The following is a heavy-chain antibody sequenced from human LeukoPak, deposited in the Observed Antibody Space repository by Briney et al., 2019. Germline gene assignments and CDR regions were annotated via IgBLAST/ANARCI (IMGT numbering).Heavy chain of an antibody. CDR3: AKRYYDFPLDY. J-gene: IGHJ4*02. Sequence: GGSLRLSCAASGFTFSIYAMNWVRQAPGKGLEWVSSISANGGEAHYADSVKGRFTISRDNSKNTLYLQINNPRVEDTAVYYCAKRYYDFPLDYWGQGTLVTVSS. V-gene: IGHV3-23*01. CDR2: ISANGGEA. D-gene: IGHD3-3*01. CDR1: GFTFSIYA.